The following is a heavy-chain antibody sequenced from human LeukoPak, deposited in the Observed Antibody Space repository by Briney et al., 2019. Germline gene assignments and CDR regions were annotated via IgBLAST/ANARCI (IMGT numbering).Heavy chain of an antibody. CDR1: GFTFSSYA. CDR3: ARDTSGWYFNL. J-gene: IGHJ2*01. V-gene: IGHV3-23*01. Sequence: GGSLRLSCAASGFTFSSYAMSWVRQAPGKGLEWVSAISGSGGSTYYADSVKGRFTISRDNSKNTLYLQMNSLRAEDTAVYYCARDTSGWYFNLWGRGTLVTVSS. D-gene: IGHD6-19*01. CDR2: ISGSGGST.